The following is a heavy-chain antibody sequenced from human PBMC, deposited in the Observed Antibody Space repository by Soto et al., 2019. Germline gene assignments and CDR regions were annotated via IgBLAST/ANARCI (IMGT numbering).Heavy chain of an antibody. J-gene: IGHJ4*02. D-gene: IGHD3-3*01. CDR3: ARAVAGYDFWSGYYLL. V-gene: IGHV1-69*13. CDR1: GGTFSSYA. CDR2: IIPIFGTA. Sequence: SVKVSCKASGGTFSSYAISWVRQAPGQGLEWMGGIIPIFGTANYAQKFQGRVTITADESTSTAYMELSSLRSEDTAVYYCARAVAGYDFWSGYYLLWGQGTLVTVSS.